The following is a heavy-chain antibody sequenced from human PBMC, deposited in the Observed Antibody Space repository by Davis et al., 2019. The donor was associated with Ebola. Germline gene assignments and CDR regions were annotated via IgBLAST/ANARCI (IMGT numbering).Heavy chain of an antibody. CDR3: ARGVEMATSYYYYYGMDV. CDR1: GFPFTTYT. V-gene: IGHV3-21*01. J-gene: IGHJ6*04. Sequence: GESLKISCAASGFPFTTYTINWVRQAPGKGLEWVSSISSYSDHIYYAGSVKGRFTISRDNAKTSVFLEMNSLRAEDTAVYYCARGVEMATSYYYYYGMDVWGKGTTVTVSS. CDR2: ISSYSDHI. D-gene: IGHD5-24*01.